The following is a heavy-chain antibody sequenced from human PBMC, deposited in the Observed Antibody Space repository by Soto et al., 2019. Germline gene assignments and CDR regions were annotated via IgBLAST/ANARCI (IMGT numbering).Heavy chain of an antibody. Sequence: EVQLLESGGGLVQPGGSLRLSCAASGFIFSSYDMNWVRQAPGKGLEWVSHISSSGGSTYYADSVKGRFTISRDNSKNTLYLQMNSLRAEDTAVYFCAKDITAGGAYSGYGIFDYWGQGTLVTVSS. J-gene: IGHJ4*02. D-gene: IGHD5-12*01. CDR1: GFIFSSYD. V-gene: IGHV3-23*01. CDR3: AKDITAGGAYSGYGIFDY. CDR2: ISSSGGST.